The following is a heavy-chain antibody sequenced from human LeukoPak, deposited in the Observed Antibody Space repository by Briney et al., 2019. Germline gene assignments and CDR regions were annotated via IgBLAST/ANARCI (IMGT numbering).Heavy chain of an antibody. CDR1: GFTFSSYG. Sequence: GGSLRLSCAASGFTFSSYGMSWVRQAPGKGLEWVSTISGSGGSTYYADSVKGRFTISRGNSKNTLYLQMNSLRAEDTAVYYCARHFGYTNNWPIDYWGQGTLVTVSS. J-gene: IGHJ4*02. CDR2: ISGSGGST. CDR3: ARHFGYTNNWPIDY. V-gene: IGHV3-23*01. D-gene: IGHD6-13*01.